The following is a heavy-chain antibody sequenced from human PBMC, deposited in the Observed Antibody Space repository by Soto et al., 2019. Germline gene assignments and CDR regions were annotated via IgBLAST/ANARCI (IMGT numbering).Heavy chain of an antibody. CDR2: ISWNSGSI. CDR1: GFTFDDYA. V-gene: IGHV3-9*01. J-gene: IGHJ4*02. Sequence: EVQLVESGGGLVQPGRSLRLSCAASGFTFDDYAMNWVRQAPGKGLEWVSGISWNSGSIGYADSVKGRFTISRDNAKNSLYLQMNRLRAEDTALDYCAKGGLVYRSSWTAHFDYWGQGTLVTVSS. CDR3: AKGGLVYRSSWTAHFDY. D-gene: IGHD6-13*01.